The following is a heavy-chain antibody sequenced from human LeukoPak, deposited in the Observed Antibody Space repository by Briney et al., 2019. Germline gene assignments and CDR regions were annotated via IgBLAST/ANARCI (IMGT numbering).Heavy chain of an antibody. CDR1: GFSFSSYE. CDR3: ARDRNYYDSSGPQGY. J-gene: IGHJ4*02. Sequence: GGSLRLSCAASGFSFSSYEMNWVRQAPGKGLEWVSYISSSGSTIYYADSVKGRFTISRDNAKNSLYLQMNSLRAEDTAVYYCARDRNYYDSSGPQGYWGQGTLVTVSS. V-gene: IGHV3-48*03. D-gene: IGHD3-22*01. CDR2: ISSSGSTI.